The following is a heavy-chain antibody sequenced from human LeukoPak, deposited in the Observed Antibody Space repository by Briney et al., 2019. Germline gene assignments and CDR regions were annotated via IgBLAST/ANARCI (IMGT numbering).Heavy chain of an antibody. V-gene: IGHV4-61*01. CDR2: LSYSGST. Sequence: PSETLSLTCTVSGGSVSSSSYYWSWIRQPPGKGLEWIGYLSYSGSTNYNPSLKSRVSTSVDTSKNQFSLKLSSVTAADTAVYNCARYPHCSSTDCYVTWGQGTLVIVPA. J-gene: IGHJ4*02. D-gene: IGHD2-2*01. CDR1: GGSVSSSSYY. CDR3: ARYPHCSSTDCYVT.